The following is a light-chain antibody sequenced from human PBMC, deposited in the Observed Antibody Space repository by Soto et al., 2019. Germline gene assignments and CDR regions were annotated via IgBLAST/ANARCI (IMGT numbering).Light chain of an antibody. CDR1: QSISSS. CDR2: GVS. Sequence: EVVMTQSPATLSVSPGESATLSCRAIQSISSSKLAWYQQNPGQAPRLLLFGVSNRATGIPARFSGSGSGTEFSLTISSLQSEDFAVYYCQQYNSWPPWTFGQGTKVDI. CDR3: QQYNSWPPWT. J-gene: IGKJ1*01. V-gene: IGKV3-15*01.